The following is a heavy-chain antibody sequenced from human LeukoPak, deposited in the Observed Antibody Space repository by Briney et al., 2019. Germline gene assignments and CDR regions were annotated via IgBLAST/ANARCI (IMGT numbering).Heavy chain of an antibody. V-gene: IGHV4-34*01. Sequence: SETLSLTCAVYGGSFSGYYWSWIRQPPGKGLEWIGEINHSGSTNYNPSLKSRVTISVDTSKNQFSLKLSSVTAADTAVYYCARDKGFYYNYYMDVWGKGTTVTISS. J-gene: IGHJ6*03. CDR2: INHSGST. CDR3: ARDKGFYYNYYMDV. CDR1: GGSFSGYY.